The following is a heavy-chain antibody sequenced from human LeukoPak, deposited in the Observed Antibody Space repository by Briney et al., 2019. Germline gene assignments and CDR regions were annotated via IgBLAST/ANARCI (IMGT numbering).Heavy chain of an antibody. Sequence: GRSLRLSCAASGFTFSSYWMSWVRQAPGKGLEWVADIKQDGIGRYYVDSVKGRFTISRDNAKNSLYLQMNSLRAEDTAVYYCARRRCTSTSCFADYWGQGTLVTVSS. V-gene: IGHV3-7*01. CDR1: GFTFSSYW. D-gene: IGHD2-2*01. CDR3: ARRRCTSTSCFADY. J-gene: IGHJ4*02. CDR2: IKQDGIGR.